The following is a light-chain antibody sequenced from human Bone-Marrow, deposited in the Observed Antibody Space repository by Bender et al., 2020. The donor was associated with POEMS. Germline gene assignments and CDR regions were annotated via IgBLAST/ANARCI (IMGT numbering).Light chain of an antibody. V-gene: IGLV4-69*01. Sequence: QLVLTQSPSASASLGASVKLTCTLSSGDSSYAIAWHQQQPEKGPRFLLKVNSDCSHNKGDGIPDRFSGSSSGAERYLTISSLQSEDEADYYCQTWGTGGVFGGGTRLTVL. CDR3: QTWGTGGV. CDR2: VNSDCSH. J-gene: IGLJ3*02. CDR1: SGDSSYA.